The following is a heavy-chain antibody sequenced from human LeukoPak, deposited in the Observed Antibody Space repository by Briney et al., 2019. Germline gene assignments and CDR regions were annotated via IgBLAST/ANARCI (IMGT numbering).Heavy chain of an antibody. CDR1: GFTFSSYS. CDR3: ARAMDAYDYVWGSYRLYFDY. Sequence: AGGSLRLSCAASGFTFSSYSMNWVRQAPGKGLEWVSSISSSSSYIYYADSVKGRFTISRDNAKNSLYLQMNSLRAEDTAVYYCARAMDAYDYVWGSYRLYFDYWGQGTLVTVSS. D-gene: IGHD3-16*02. V-gene: IGHV3-21*01. J-gene: IGHJ4*02. CDR2: ISSSSSYI.